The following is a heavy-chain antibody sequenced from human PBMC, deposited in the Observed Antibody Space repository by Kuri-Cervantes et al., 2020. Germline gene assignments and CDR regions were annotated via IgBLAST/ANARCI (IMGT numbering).Heavy chain of an antibody. CDR3: ARDRDTAMAYKD. J-gene: IGHJ4*02. V-gene: IGHV1-18*01. CDR1: GYTFTSYG. CDR2: ISAYNGDT. D-gene: IGHD5-18*01. Sequence: SVKVSCKASGYTFTSYGISWVRQAPGQGLEWMGWISAYNGDTNYAQKLQGRVTMTTDTSTSTAYMELRSLRSDDTAVYYCARDRDTAMAYKDWGQGTLVTVSS.